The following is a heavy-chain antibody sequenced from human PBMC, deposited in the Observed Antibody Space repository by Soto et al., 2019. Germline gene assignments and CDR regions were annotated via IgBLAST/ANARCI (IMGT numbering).Heavy chain of an antibody. CDR3: VSQRTSVLTQAYFDY. V-gene: IGHV4-39*01. CDR1: GGSVSNRNHY. D-gene: IGHD2-8*01. J-gene: IGHJ4*02. Sequence: PSETLSLTCTVSGGSVSNRNHYWGWVGYSPGKGLEWIGSVYYRGRSYSKSSVKSRVTISVDTSKNQFSLNLNSVTASDTAVYYCVSQRTSVLTQAYFDYWGPGALVTVS. CDR2: VYYRGRS.